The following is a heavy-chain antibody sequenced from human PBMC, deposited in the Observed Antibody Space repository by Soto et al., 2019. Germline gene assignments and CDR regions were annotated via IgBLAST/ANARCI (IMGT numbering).Heavy chain of an antibody. CDR2: ISYDGSNA. CDR1: GFSFSTYA. Sequence: QEQLVESGGGVVQPGTSLRLSCTASGFSFSTYAMYWVRQAPGKGLEWVAIISYDGSNAQYADSVKGRFTVARDNSKNILSLQMHSLTAEDTAVYYCARDGGGFGELLLNSYDAFDLWGQGKLVTVSS. CDR3: ARDGGGFGELLLNSYDAFDL. V-gene: IGHV3-30*04. D-gene: IGHD3-10*01. J-gene: IGHJ3*01.